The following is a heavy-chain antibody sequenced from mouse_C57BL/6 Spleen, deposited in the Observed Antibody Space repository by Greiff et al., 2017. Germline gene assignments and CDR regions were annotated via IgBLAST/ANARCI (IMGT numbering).Heavy chain of an antibody. CDR1: GFTFSSYA. V-gene: IGHV5-4*01. D-gene: IGHD1-1*02. J-gene: IGHJ4*01. CDR3: AREGGSYHYYAMDY. CDR2: ISDGGSYT. Sequence: DVKLVESGGGLVKPGGSLKLSCAASGFTFSSYAMSWVRQTPDKRLEWVATISDGGSYTYYPDNVKGRFTISRDNAKNNLDLQMSHLKSEDTAMYYCAREGGSYHYYAMDYWGQGTSVTVSS.